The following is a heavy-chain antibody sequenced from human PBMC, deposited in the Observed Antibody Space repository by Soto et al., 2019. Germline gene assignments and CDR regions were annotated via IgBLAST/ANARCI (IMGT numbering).Heavy chain of an antibody. CDR2: IYYSGST. J-gene: IGHJ6*04. Sequence: QVQLQESGPGLVKPSETLSLTCTVSGGSISSYYWSWIRQPPGKGLEWIGYIYYSGSTNYNPSLKSRVTLAVDTSKNHFALKLSSVTAADTAVYYCARDSASYLYRGSLDVWGKGTTVTVSS. CDR3: ARDSASYLYRGSLDV. CDR1: GGSISSYY. V-gene: IGHV4-59*01. D-gene: IGHD2-15*01.